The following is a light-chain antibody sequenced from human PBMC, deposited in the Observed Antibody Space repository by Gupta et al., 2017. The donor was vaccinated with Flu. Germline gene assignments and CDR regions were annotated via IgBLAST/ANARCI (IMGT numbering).Light chain of an antibody. J-gene: IGLJ2*01. Sequence: QDVLTQPPSMSAAQGQKDPITSPGSSFNIEINSVSWYQQFPGAAPQLLIFDNHKRPSGIPDRFSASKSGTSATLGITGLQTGDEATYYCGTWDDGLSAMIFGGGTKVTVL. V-gene: IGLV1-51*01. CDR3: GTWDDGLSAMI. CDR1: SFNIEINS. CDR2: DNH.